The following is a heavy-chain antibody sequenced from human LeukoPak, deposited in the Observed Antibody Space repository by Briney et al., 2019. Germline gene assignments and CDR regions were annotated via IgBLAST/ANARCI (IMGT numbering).Heavy chain of an antibody. CDR3: ARERRRLSIAAAGTDWFDP. V-gene: IGHV3-21*01. Sequence: GGSLRLSCAASGFTFSSYAMHWVRQAPGKGLEWVSSISSSSSYIYYADSVKGRFTISRDNAKNSLYLQMNSLRAEDAAVYYCARERRRLSIAAAGTDWFDPWGQGTLVTVSS. CDR1: GFTFSSYA. CDR2: ISSSSSYI. J-gene: IGHJ5*02. D-gene: IGHD6-13*01.